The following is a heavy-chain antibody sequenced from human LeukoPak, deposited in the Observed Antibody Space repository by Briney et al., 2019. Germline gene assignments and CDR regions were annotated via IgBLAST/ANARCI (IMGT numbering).Heavy chain of an antibody. CDR3: AREEYSGYDLGY. CDR1: GFFFSNYG. CDR2: MSGSGGYT. J-gene: IGHJ4*02. Sequence: GGSLRLSCAASGFFFSNYGMSWVRQAPGKGLEWVSTMSGSGGYTYYADSVKGRFTISRDNSKNTLYLQMNSLRAEDTAVYYCAREEYSGYDLGYWGQGTLVTVSS. D-gene: IGHD5-12*01. V-gene: IGHV3-23*01.